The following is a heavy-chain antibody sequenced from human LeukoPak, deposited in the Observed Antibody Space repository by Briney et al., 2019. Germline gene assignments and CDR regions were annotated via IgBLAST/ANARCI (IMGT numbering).Heavy chain of an antibody. D-gene: IGHD1-26*01. J-gene: IGHJ4*02. V-gene: IGHV3-23*01. CDR3: AKGVSGSYRTPLAN. Sequence: PGGSLRLSCAASGFTFSSYAMSWVRQAPGKGLEWVSAISGSGGSTYYADSVKGRFTISRDNSKNTLYLQMNSLRAEDTAVYYCAKGVSGSYRTPLANWGQGTLVTVSS. CDR1: GFTFSSYA. CDR2: ISGSGGST.